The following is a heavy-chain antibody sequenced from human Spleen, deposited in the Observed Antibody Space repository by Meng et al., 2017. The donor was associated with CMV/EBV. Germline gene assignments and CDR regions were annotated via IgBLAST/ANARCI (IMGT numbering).Heavy chain of an antibody. Sequence: GSLRLSCAVYGGSFSGYYWGWFRQSPGKGLEWIGSIYYSGTTYYNPSLKSRVTISVDTSKNQFSLKLSSVTAADTAVYYCARATREEYSSSSDWFDPWGQGTLVTVSS. CDR2: IYYSGTT. V-gene: IGHV4-34*01. J-gene: IGHJ5*02. CDR3: ARATREEYSSSSDWFDP. CDR1: GGSFSGYY. D-gene: IGHD6-6*01.